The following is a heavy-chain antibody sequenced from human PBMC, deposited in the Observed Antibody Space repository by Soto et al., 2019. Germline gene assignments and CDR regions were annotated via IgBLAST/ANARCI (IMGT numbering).Heavy chain of an antibody. J-gene: IGHJ4*02. Sequence: SVKVSCKASGGTFISYAISWVRQAPGQGLEWMGGIIPIFGTANYAQKFQGRVTITADESTSTAYMELSSLRSEDTAVYYCASSGPSIAADTWGQGTLVTVSS. V-gene: IGHV1-69*13. CDR2: IIPIFGTA. CDR3: ASSGPSIAADT. CDR1: GGTFISYA. D-gene: IGHD6-13*01.